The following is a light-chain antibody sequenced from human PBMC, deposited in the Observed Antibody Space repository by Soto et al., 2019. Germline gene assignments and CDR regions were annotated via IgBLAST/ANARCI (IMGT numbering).Light chain of an antibody. CDR1: SSDVGGYNY. CDR3: SSYTSCSTYV. J-gene: IGLJ1*01. CDR2: DVS. Sequence: QCVLTKPASVSGSPGQSITISCTGTSSDVGGYNYVSWYQQHPGKAPKLMIYDVSNRPSGVSNRFSGPKSGNTASLTISGLQAEDEADSYCSSYTSCSTYVFGTGTKVTVL. V-gene: IGLV2-14*01.